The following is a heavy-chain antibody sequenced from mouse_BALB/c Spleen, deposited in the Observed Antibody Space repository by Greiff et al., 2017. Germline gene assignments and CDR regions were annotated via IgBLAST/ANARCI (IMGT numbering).Heavy chain of an antibody. Sequence: EVQLKESGPSLVKPSQTLSLTCSVTGDSITSGYWNWIRKFPGNKLEYMGYISYSGSTYYNPSLKSRISITRDTSKNQYYLQLNSVTTEDTATYYGERLRDYYGPSGAMDDWGQGTSVTVAS. CDR1: GDSITSGY. D-gene: IGHD1-1*01. J-gene: IGHJ4*01. CDR2: ISYSGST. V-gene: IGHV3-8*02. CDR3: ERLRDYYGPSGAMDD.